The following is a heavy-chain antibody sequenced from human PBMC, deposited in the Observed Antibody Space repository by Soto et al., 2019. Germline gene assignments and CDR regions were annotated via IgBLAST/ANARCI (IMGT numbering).Heavy chain of an antibody. D-gene: IGHD6-19*01. CDR3: TRRDDSSGWPEYYSGIDV. Sequence: LRLSCAASGFTFSGSAMHWVRQASGKGLEWVGRIRSKANSYATAYAASVKGRFTISRDDSKNTAYLQMNSLKTEDTAVYYCTRRDDSSGWPEYYSGIDVWGQGTTVTVYS. V-gene: IGHV3-73*01. J-gene: IGHJ6*02. CDR2: IRSKANSYAT. CDR1: GFTFSGSA.